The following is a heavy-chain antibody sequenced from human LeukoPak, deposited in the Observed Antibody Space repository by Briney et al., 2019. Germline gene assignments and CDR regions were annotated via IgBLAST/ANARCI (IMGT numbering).Heavy chain of an antibody. CDR1: GGSNSSYY. D-gene: IGHD5-18*01. CDR3: ARSDPGYSYGYFDY. Sequence: SETLSLTRTVSGGSNSSYYWSWIRQPPGKGLEWVGYIYYSGSASYNPSLKSRVTMSLDTSKNQFSLKLSSVTAADTAVYYCARSDPGYSYGYFDYWGQGTLVTVSS. J-gene: IGHJ4*02. CDR2: IYYSGSA. V-gene: IGHV4-59*01.